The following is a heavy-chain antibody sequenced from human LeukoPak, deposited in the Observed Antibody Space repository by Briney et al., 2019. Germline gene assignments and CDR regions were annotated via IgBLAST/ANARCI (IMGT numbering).Heavy chain of an antibody. J-gene: IGHJ4*02. Sequence: GGSLRLSCAASEFSVGSNYMTWVRQAPGKGLEWVSLIYSGGSTYYADSVKGRFTISRDNSKNTLYLQMNSLRAEDTAVYYCARDFYDGFALDYWGQGTLVTVSS. CDR1: EFSVGSNY. CDR3: ARDFYDGFALDY. D-gene: IGHD2/OR15-2a*01. V-gene: IGHV3-66*01. CDR2: IYSGGST.